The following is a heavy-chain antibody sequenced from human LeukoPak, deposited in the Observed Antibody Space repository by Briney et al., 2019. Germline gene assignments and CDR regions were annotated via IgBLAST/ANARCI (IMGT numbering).Heavy chain of an antibody. CDR3: ARSDLNYYYMDV. J-gene: IGHJ6*03. CDR1: GYTLTELS. V-gene: IGHV1-18*01. CDR2: ISAYNGNT. Sequence: ASVKVSCKVSGYTLTELSMHWVRQAPGQGLEWMGWISAYNGNTNYAQKLQGRVTMTRDTSTSTVCMELSSLRSEDTAVYYCARSDLNYYYMDVWGKGTTVTVSS.